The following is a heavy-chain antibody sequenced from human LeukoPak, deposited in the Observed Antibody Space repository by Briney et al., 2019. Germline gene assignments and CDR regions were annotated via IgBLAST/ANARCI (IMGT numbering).Heavy chain of an antibody. CDR2: MSDSGNT. CDR3: ARRCFGGTPCYDRFDP. CDR1: GASISSSGHS. D-gene: IGHD2-15*01. J-gene: IGHJ5*02. V-gene: IGHV4-39*01. Sequence: PSETLSLTCTVSGASISSSGHSWGWIRQPPGKGLEWIGIMSDSGNTYYNPSLKGRVSMSVDTSKNQFSLKLTSVTTADTAVYFCARRCFGGTPCYDRFDPWGQGTLVTVSS.